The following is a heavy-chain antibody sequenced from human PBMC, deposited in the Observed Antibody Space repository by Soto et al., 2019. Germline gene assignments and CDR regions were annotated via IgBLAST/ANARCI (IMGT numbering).Heavy chain of an antibody. CDR2: INHSGST. J-gene: IGHJ6*04. CDR1: GGSFSGYY. Sequence: QVQLQQWGAGLLKPSETLSLTCAVYGGSFSGYYWSWIRQPPGKGLEWIGEINHSGSTNYNPSLKSRVTISVDTAKNQFSLKLSSVTAADTAVYYCARGAAADAFRFYYGMDVWGEGTTVTVSS. CDR3: ARGAAADAFRFYYGMDV. D-gene: IGHD6-13*01. V-gene: IGHV4-34*01.